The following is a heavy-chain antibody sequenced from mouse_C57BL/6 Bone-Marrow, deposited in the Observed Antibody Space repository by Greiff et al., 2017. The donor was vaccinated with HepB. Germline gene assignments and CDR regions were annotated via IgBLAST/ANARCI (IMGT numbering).Heavy chain of an antibody. Sequence: QVQLKQPGAELVKPGASVKLSCKASGYTFTSYWMHWVKQRPGQGLEWIGMIHPNSGSTNYNEKFKSKATLTVDKSSSTAYMQLSSLTSEDSAVYYCAIRWLLYAMDSWGPGTSVTVSS. CDR3: AIRWLLYAMDS. CDR2: IHPNSGST. CDR1: GYTFTSYW. D-gene: IGHD2-3*01. J-gene: IGHJ4*01. V-gene: IGHV1-64*01.